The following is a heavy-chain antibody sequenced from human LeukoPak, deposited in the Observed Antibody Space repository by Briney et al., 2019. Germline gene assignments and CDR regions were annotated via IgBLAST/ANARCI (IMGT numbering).Heavy chain of an antibody. CDR1: GFTFSSYS. V-gene: IGHV3-21*04. CDR2: ISSSSSYI. CDR3: AKDRSIGTYYTFDS. Sequence: GGSLRLSCAASGFTFSSYSMNWVRQAPGKGLEWVSSISSSSSYIYYADSVKGRFTISRDNAKNSLYLQMNSLRAKDTAVYYCAKDRSIGTYYTFDSWGQGTLVTVSS. J-gene: IGHJ4*02. D-gene: IGHD1-26*01.